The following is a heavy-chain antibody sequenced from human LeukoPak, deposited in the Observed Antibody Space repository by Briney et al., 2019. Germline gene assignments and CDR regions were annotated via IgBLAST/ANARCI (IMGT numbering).Heavy chain of an antibody. V-gene: IGHV4-4*08. J-gene: IGHJ5*02. D-gene: IGHD3-10*01. Sequence: SETLSLTCTVSGGSISSYYWSWIRQPPGKGLEWIGYIYYSGSTNYNPSLKSRVTISVDTSKSQFSLKLSSVTAADTAVYYCARDVAAMVRGVIIMGNWFDPWGQGTLVTVSS. CDR2: IYYSGST. CDR1: GGSISSYY. CDR3: ARDVAAMVRGVIIMGNWFDP.